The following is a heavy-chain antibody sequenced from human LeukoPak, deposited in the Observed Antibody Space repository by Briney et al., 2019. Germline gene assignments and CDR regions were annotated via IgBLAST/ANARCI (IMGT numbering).Heavy chain of an antibody. CDR3: ARGQPGYSSGWYLFY. CDR2: IIPIFSTA. D-gene: IGHD6-19*01. V-gene: IGHV1-69*05. Sequence: SVKVSCKASGGTFSSYAISWVRQAPGQGLEWMGVIIPIFSTANYAQKFQGRVTITTDESTSTAYMELSSLRSDDTAVYYCARGQPGYSSGWYLFYWGQGTLVTVSS. CDR1: GGTFSSYA. J-gene: IGHJ4*02.